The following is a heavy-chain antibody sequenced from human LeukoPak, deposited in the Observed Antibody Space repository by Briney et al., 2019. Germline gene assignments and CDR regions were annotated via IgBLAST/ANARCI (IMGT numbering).Heavy chain of an antibody. CDR1: GFTFSDYY. CDR3: AGDLTYYYDSSGCPGY. CDR2: ISSSGSTI. Sequence: GGSLRLSCAASGFTFSDYYMSWIRQAPGKGLEWVSYISSSGSTIYYADSVKGRFTISRDNAKNSLYLQMNSLRAEDTAVYYCAGDLTYYYDSSGCPGYWGQGTLVTVSS. D-gene: IGHD3-22*01. J-gene: IGHJ4*02. V-gene: IGHV3-11*01.